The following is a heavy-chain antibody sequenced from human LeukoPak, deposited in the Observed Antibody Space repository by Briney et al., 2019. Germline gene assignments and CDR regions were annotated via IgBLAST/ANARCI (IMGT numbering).Heavy chain of an antibody. V-gene: IGHV3-66*01. J-gene: IGHJ4*02. CDR3: AKATDYDPLGYFDY. Sequence: GGSLRLSCAASGFTVSSNYMSWVRQAPGKGLEWVSVIYSGGSTYYADSVKGRFTISRDNSKNTLYLQMNSLRAEDTAVYYCAKATDYDPLGYFDYWGQGTLVTVSS. CDR2: IYSGGST. CDR1: GFTVSSNY. D-gene: IGHD4-17*01.